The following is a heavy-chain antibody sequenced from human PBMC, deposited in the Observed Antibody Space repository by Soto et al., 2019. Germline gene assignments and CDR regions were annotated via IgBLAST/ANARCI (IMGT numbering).Heavy chain of an antibody. D-gene: IGHD2-15*01. J-gene: IGHJ6*03. CDR2: ISSSSSTI. Sequence: EVQLVESGGGLVQPGGSLRLSCAASGFTFSSYSMNWVRQAPGKGLEWVSYISSSSSTIYYADSVKGRFTISRDNAKNSLYLQMNSLRAEDTAVYYCASSPIDHRWWLYTMAYGYYYMDVWGKGTTVTVSS. CDR3: ASSPIDHRWWLYTMAYGYYYMDV. V-gene: IGHV3-48*01. CDR1: GFTFSSYS.